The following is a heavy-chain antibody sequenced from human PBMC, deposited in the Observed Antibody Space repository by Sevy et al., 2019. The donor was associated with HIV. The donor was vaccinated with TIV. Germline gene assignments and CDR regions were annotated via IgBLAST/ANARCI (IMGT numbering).Heavy chain of an antibody. D-gene: IGHD6-19*01. CDR2: IYYSGST. V-gene: IGHV4-39*01. CDR1: GGSISSSSNY. CDR3: ARRSGVAGEDYYYYGMDV. Sequence: SETLSLTCTVSGGSISSSSNYWGWIRQPPGKGLEWIGSIYYSGSTYYNPSLKSRVTISVDTSKNQFSLKLSSVTAADTAVYYCARRSGVAGEDYYYYGMDVWGQGTTVTVS. J-gene: IGHJ6*02.